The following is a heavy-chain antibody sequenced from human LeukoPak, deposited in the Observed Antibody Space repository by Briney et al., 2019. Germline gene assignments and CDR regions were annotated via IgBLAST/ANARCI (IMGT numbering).Heavy chain of an antibody. CDR2: IHPGDSDS. CDR3: ARRSPHCSGTSCYDDY. CDR1: GYSFTSNW. J-gene: IGHJ4*01. D-gene: IGHD2-2*01. Sequence: GEFLKISCKGSGYSFTSNWIGWVRQMPGKGLEWMAIIHPGDSDSRYSPSFQGHVTISADKSISTAYLQWSSLKASDTAMYYCARRSPHCSGTSCYDDYWGQGTLGTVSS. V-gene: IGHV5-51*01.